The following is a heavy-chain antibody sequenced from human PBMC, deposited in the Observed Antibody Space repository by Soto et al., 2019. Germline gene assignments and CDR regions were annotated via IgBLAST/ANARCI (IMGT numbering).Heavy chain of an antibody. CDR3: ASMGVVPAAMNYYYYDGMDV. CDR1: GGTFSSYA. D-gene: IGHD2-2*01. V-gene: IGHV1-69*13. Sequence: GASVKVSCKASGGTFSSYAISWVRQAPGQGLEWMGGIIPIFGTANYAQKFQGRVTITADESTSTAYMELSSLRSEDTAVYYCASMGVVPAAMNYYYYDGMDVWGQGTTVTVSS. CDR2: IIPIFGTA. J-gene: IGHJ6*02.